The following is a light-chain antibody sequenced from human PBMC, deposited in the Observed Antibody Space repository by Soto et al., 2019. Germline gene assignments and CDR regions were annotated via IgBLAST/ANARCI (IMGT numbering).Light chain of an antibody. CDR3: HQRSNWPRP. CDR1: QSVSSY. Sequence: IVLTQSPGTLSLSPGARATLSCRTSQSVSSYLAWYQQKPGQAPRLLIYDASNRATGIPARFSGSGSGTDFTLTISSLEPEDFAVYYCHQRSNWPRPFGQGPKLEIK. J-gene: IGKJ2*01. V-gene: IGKV3-11*01. CDR2: DAS.